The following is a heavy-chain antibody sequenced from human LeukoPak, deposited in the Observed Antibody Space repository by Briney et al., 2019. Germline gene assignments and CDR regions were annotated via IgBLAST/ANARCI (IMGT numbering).Heavy chain of an antibody. V-gene: IGHV3-7*01. CDR1: GFTFSSYW. CDR2: IKKDASDK. CDR3: VGGPGY. Sequence: GGSLRLSCAASGFTFSSYWMSWVRQAPGKGLEWVANIKKDASDKYYVDSVKGRFTISRDNAKNSLFLQMDSLRVEDTAVYYCVGGPGYWGQGTLVIVSP. D-gene: IGHD3-10*01. J-gene: IGHJ4*02.